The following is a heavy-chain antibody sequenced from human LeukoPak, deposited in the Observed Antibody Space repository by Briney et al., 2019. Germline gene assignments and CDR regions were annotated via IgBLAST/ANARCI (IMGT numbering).Heavy chain of an antibody. Sequence: GGSLRLSCAASGFTFSSYWMHWVRQAPGKGLEWVPVIYSGGSTYYADSVKGRFTISRDNSKNTLYLQMNSLRAEDTAVYYCARDTRDVGYGMDVWGQGTTVTVSS. CDR2: IYSGGST. V-gene: IGHV3-66*02. D-gene: IGHD5-24*01. CDR1: GFTFSSYW. CDR3: ARDTRDVGYGMDV. J-gene: IGHJ6*02.